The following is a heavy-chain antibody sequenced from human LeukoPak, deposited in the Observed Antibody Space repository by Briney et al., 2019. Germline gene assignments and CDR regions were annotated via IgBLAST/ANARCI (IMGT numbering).Heavy chain of an antibody. CDR2: INAGNGNT. Sequence: ASVKVSCKASGYTFTSYAMHWVRQAPGQRLEWMGWINAGNGNTKYSQKFQGRVPITRDTSASTAYMELSSLRSEDTAVYYCARSGGTSSPIDYWGQGTLVTVSS. J-gene: IGHJ4*02. D-gene: IGHD2-2*01. CDR1: GYTFTSYA. CDR3: ARSGGTSSPIDY. V-gene: IGHV1-3*01.